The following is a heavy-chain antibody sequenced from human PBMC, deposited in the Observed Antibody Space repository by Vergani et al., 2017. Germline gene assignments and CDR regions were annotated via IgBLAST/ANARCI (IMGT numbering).Heavy chain of an antibody. CDR1: GFTFSHYS. CDR3: ARAYVGVVIIFDY. D-gene: IGHD3-3*01. J-gene: IGHJ4*02. CDR2: ISGNNDDV. Sequence: EVQLLESGGDLVQPGGSLRLSCVASGFTFSHYSMNWARQAPGKGLEWVSSISGNNDDVYYADSVKGRFTISRDNAKNSLYLDMSSLRAEDTAVYYCARAYVGVVIIFDYWGQGTLVTVSS. V-gene: IGHV3-21*01.